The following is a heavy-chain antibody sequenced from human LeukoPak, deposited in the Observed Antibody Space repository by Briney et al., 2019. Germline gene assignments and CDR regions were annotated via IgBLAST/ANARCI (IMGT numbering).Heavy chain of an antibody. CDR3: AVGGYQDDYYYYYGMDV. J-gene: IGHJ6*02. V-gene: IGHV4-59*01. CDR1: GGSISSYY. D-gene: IGHD2-2*01. Sequence: SETLSLTCTVSGGSISSYYWSWIRQPPGKGLEWIGYIYYSGSTNYNPSLKGRVTISVDTSKNQFSLKLSSVTAADTAVYYCAVGGYQDDYYYYYGMDVWGQGTTVTVSS. CDR2: IYYSGST.